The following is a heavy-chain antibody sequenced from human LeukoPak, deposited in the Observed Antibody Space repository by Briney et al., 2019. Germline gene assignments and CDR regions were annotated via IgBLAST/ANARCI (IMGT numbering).Heavy chain of an antibody. V-gene: IGHV3-48*03. Sequence: GGSLRLSCAASGFTFSIFEMNWVRQAPGKGLEWVSYTYSSGSTIYYADSVKGRFTISRDNAKNSLYLQMNSLRAEDTAVYYCARANRGGTRGYCSGGSCYSLDYWGQGTLVTVSS. CDR3: ARANRGGTRGYCSGGSCYSLDY. D-gene: IGHD2-15*01. CDR2: TYSSGSTI. CDR1: GFTFSIFE. J-gene: IGHJ4*02.